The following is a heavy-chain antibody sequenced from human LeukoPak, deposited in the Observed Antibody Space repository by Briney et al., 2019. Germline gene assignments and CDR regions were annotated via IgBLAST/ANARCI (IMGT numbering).Heavy chain of an antibody. J-gene: IGHJ4*02. Sequence: GGSLRLSCAASGFTFSSYARSWVRQPPGKGLEWVSGVSGSGGSTYYADSAKGRFTISRDNSKNTLYLQMNSLRAEDTAVYYCAKDLDIVATITGNWGQGTLVTVSS. D-gene: IGHD5-12*01. CDR1: GFTFSSYA. CDR2: VSGSGGST. CDR3: AKDLDIVATITGN. V-gene: IGHV3-23*01.